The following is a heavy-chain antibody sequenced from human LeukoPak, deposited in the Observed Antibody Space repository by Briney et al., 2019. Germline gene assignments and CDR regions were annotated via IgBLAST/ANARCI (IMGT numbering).Heavy chain of an antibody. CDR2: IYYTGST. V-gene: IGHV4-59*08. CDR3: ARQQKLTAGTFDI. D-gene: IGHD7-27*01. J-gene: IGHJ3*02. CDR1: GGSISSYY. Sequence: PSETLSLTCTVSGGSISSYYWSWIRQPPGKGLEWIGYIYYTGSTNYNPSLKSRVTISVDSSKNQFSLKLSSVTAADTAVYYCARQQKLTAGTFDIWGQGTMVTVSS.